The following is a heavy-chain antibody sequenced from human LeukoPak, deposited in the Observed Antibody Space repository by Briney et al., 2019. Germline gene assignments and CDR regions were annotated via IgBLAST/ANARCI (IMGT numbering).Heavy chain of an antibody. CDR1: GFTFSSYW. CDR3: ARLWPFDY. J-gene: IGHJ4*02. D-gene: IGHD2-21*01. Sequence: GGSLRLSRAASGFTFSSYWMSWVRQAPGKGLEWVANIKQQGSEKYYVDSVKGRFTISRDDAKNSLYLQMNSLSAEDTAVYYCARLWPFDYWGQGTLVTVSS. V-gene: IGHV3-7*01. CDR2: IKQQGSEK.